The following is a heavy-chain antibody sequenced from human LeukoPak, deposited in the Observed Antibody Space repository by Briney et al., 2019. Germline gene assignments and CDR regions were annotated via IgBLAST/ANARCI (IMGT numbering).Heavy chain of an antibody. CDR2: IYYSGNT. CDR1: GGSISPYY. D-gene: IGHD3-10*02. CDR3: ARSTGSTMFIDY. J-gene: IGHJ4*02. V-gene: IGHV4-59*01. Sequence: PSETLSLTXTVSGGSISPYYWSWIRQPPGKGLEWRGYIYYSGNTDYNPSLKSRVAISVDTSKNQFSQKLSSVTAADTAVYYCARSTGSTMFIDYWGQGTLVTVSS.